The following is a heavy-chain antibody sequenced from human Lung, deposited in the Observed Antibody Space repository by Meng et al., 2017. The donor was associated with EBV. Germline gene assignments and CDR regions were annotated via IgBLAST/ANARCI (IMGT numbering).Heavy chain of an antibody. D-gene: IGHD1-7*01. CDR2: TYYRSKWYN. CDR3: ASSRPLAGNWNYHY. CDR1: GDSVSSNSAA. V-gene: IGHV6-1*01. J-gene: IGHJ4*02. Sequence: QVKRQQAGPRLVKPSQSLSRPCAISGDSVSSNSAAWNWIRQSPSRGLEWLGRTYYRSKWYNDYAVSVKSRITINPDTSKNQFSLQLNSVTPEDTAVYYCASSRPLAGNWNYHYWGQGTLVTVSS.